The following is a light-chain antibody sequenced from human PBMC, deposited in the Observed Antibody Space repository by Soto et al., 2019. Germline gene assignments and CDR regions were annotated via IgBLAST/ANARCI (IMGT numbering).Light chain of an antibody. CDR2: WGS. V-gene: IGKV2-28*01. Sequence: DIVMTQSPLSLPVTPGEAASISCRSSQSLLHSNGYNSLDWYLQKPGQSPQLLIYWGSNRASGVPHKVSGSGSGTDFTLKISRVEAEDVGIYYCMQGLQTPLTVGGGTRVEIK. J-gene: IGKJ4*01. CDR3: MQGLQTPLT. CDR1: QSLLHSNGYNS.